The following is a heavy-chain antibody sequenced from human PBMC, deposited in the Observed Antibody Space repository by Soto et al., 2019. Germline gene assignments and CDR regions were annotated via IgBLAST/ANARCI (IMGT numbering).Heavy chain of an antibody. V-gene: IGHV1-2*04. CDR3: ARGGITIFGAVIGALFDY. D-gene: IGHD3-3*01. J-gene: IGHJ4*02. Sequence: ASVKVSYKDSGYTFTGYYIHWVRQAPGQGLEWMGWTNPNSGGTNYAQKFQGWITMTRDTSISTAYMELSRLRSDNTAVYYCARGGITIFGAVIGALFDYWGQGTLVTVSS. CDR1: GYTFTGYY. CDR2: TNPNSGGT.